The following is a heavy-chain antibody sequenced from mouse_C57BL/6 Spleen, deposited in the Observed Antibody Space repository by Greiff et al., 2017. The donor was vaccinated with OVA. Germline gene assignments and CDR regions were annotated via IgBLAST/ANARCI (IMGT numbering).Heavy chain of an antibody. V-gene: IGHV1-78*01. Sequence: QVQLKASDAELVQPGASVTISCKVSGYTFTDHTIHWMTQRPEQGLEWIGYIYPRAGSTKYNEKFKGTATLTADKSSRTAYMQLNSLTSEDAAVYVCARKGDYDPWFAYWGQGTLVTVSA. D-gene: IGHD2-4*01. CDR1: GYTFTDHT. J-gene: IGHJ3*01. CDR3: ARKGDYDPWFAY. CDR2: IYPRAGST.